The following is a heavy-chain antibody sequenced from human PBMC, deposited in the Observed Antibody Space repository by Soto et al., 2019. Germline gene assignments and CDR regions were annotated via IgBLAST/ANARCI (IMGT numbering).Heavy chain of an antibody. V-gene: IGHV1-69*02. D-gene: IGHD1-26*01. CDR2: IIPILGIA. CDR1: GGTFSSYT. CDR3: ARVVSAGGNWFDP. Sequence: QVQLVQSGAEVKKPGSSVKVSCKASGGTFSSYTISWVRQAPGQGLEWMGRIIPILGIANYAQKFQGRVTITXDXSTSTAYTELSSLISEDTAVYYCARVVSAGGNWFDPWGQGTLVTVSS. J-gene: IGHJ5*02.